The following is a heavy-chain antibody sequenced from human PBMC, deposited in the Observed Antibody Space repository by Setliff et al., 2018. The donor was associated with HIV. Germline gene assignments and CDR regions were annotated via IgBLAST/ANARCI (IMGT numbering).Heavy chain of an antibody. CDR3: VRLFQWMSFGFDL. CDR1: GGSIGISSYY. J-gene: IGHJ3*01. CDR2: INHSGNT. Sequence: PSETLSLTCTVSGGSIGISSYYWGWIRQPPGKGLEWIGSINHSGNTYHSPSLKTRVTMPVDTSKKQFSLNLASVTAADTGVYYCVRLFQWMSFGFDLWGQGTMVTVSS. V-gene: IGHV4-39*01. D-gene: IGHD3-16*01.